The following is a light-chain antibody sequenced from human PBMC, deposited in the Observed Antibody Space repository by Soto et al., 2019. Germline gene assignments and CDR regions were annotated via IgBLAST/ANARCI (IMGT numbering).Light chain of an antibody. CDR1: GSNIGSNS. J-gene: IGLJ2*01. V-gene: IGLV1-44*01. CDR2: SDS. Sequence: QSVLIQPPSASGTPGQRVTVSCSGSGSNIGSNSVNWYQQLPQTAPKLLIHSDSQRPSGVPDRFSASKSGTSASLAISGLQSEDEAEYYCGVWDDSPNGPIFGGGTKLTVL. CDR3: GVWDDSPNGPI.